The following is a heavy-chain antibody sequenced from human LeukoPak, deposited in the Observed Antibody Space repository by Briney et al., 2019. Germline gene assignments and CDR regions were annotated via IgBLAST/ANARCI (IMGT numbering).Heavy chain of an antibody. CDR2: IYYSGST. CDR3: VQLLPIDY. J-gene: IGHJ4*02. Sequence: SETLSLTCTVSGGSISSSSYYWGWIRQPPGKGLEWIGSIYYSGSTYYNPSLKSRVTISVDTSKNQFSLKLSSVTAADTAVYYCVQLLPIDYWGQGTLVTVSS. V-gene: IGHV4-39*01. CDR1: GGSISSSSYY. D-gene: IGHD2-15*01.